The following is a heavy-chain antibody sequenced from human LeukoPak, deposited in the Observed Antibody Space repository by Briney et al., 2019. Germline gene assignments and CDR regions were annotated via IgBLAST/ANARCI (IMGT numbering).Heavy chain of an antibody. CDR2: IYYSGST. J-gene: IGHJ4*02. D-gene: IGHD1-26*01. CDR3: ARTGRYSGSSFFDY. V-gene: IGHV4-39*07. Sequence: SETLSLTCTVSGGSICSSYYYWGWIRQPPGKGLEWIGNIYYSGSTYYNPSLKSRVTISVDTSKNQFSLKLSSVTAADTAVYYCARTGRYSGSSFFDYWGQGTLVTVSS. CDR1: GGSICSSYYY.